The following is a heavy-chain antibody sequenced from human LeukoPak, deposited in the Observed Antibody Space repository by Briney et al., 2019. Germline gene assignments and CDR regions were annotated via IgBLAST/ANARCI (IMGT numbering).Heavy chain of an antibody. CDR3: VREDTPATANY. V-gene: IGHV3-11*01. D-gene: IGHD2-21*02. Sequence: GGSLRLSCAASGFTFSDYYMNWIRQAPGKGLEWVSYISSSGRTIFYADSVKGRFTISRDNAKNSLYLQMNSLRAEDTAVYYCVREDTPATANYWGQGTLVTISS. CDR1: GFTFSDYY. J-gene: IGHJ4*02. CDR2: ISSSGRTI.